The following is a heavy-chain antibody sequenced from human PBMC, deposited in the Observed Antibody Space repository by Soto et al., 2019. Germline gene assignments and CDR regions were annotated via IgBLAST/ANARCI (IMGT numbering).Heavy chain of an antibody. CDR2: ISHSGSST. CDR1: GVTFTNFA. D-gene: IGHD3-10*01. Sequence: EVQLLESGGGLVQPGGSLRLSCAASGVTFTNFAMNWVRQAQGKGLGWVAGISHSGSSTYYADSVKGRFTVSRDNSMDTLYLQLNSLRADDTAVYYCAKGSWVHHGSEGGNWLDPWGQGTLVTVSS. CDR3: AKGSWVHHGSEGGNWLDP. J-gene: IGHJ5*02. V-gene: IGHV3-23*01.